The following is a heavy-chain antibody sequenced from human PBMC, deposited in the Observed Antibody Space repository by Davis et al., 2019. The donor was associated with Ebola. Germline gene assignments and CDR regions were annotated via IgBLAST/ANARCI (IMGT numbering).Heavy chain of an antibody. V-gene: IGHV3-21*05. Sequence: GESLKISCAASGFTFSSYSMNWVRQAPGKGLEWVSYISSSSSYTNYADSVKGRFTISRDNAKNTLYLQMNNLRVEDTAVYYCATLPGYYWGQGTLVTVSS. D-gene: IGHD1-26*01. J-gene: IGHJ4*02. CDR3: ATLPGYY. CDR1: GFTFSSYS. CDR2: ISSSSSYT.